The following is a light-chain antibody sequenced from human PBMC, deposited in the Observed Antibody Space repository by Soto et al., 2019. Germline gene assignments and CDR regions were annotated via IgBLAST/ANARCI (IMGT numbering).Light chain of an antibody. CDR2: GNS. V-gene: IGLV1-40*01. CDR1: SSNIGAGYD. Sequence: QAVVTQPPSVSGAPGQRVTISCTGSSSNIGAGYDVHWYQQLPGTAPKLIMYGNSNRPSGVPDRFSGSKSGTSASLAITGLQAEDEADYYCQSYDSSQPGVFGTGTKLTVL. J-gene: IGLJ1*01. CDR3: QSYDSSQPGV.